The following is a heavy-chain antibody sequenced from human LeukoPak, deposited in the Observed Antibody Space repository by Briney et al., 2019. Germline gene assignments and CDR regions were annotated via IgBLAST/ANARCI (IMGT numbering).Heavy chain of an antibody. Sequence: GGSLRLSCAASGFTFSSYSMNWVRQAPGKGLEWVSSISSSSSYIYYADSVKGRFTIPRDNAKNSLYLQMNSRRAEDTAVYYCARAPRGWLPLDYWGQGTLVTVSS. V-gene: IGHV3-21*04. CDR2: ISSSSSYI. CDR1: GFTFSSYS. D-gene: IGHD6-19*01. CDR3: ARAPRGWLPLDY. J-gene: IGHJ4*02.